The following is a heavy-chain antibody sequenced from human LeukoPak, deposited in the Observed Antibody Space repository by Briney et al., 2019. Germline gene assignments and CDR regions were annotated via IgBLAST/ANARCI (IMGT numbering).Heavy chain of an antibody. J-gene: IGHJ4*02. CDR3: ARERRYDILTGYYTFGFDY. CDR1: GYTFTSYG. Sequence: ASVKVSRKASGYTFTSYGISWVRQAPGQGLEWMGWISAYNGNTNYAQKLQGRVTMTTDTSTSTAYMELRSLRSDDTAVYYCARERRYDILTGYYTFGFDYWGQGTLGTVSS. V-gene: IGHV1-18*01. D-gene: IGHD3-9*01. CDR2: ISAYNGNT.